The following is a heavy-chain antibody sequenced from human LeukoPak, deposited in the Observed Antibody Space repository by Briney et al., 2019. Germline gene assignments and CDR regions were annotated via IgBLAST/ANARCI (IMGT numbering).Heavy chain of an antibody. V-gene: IGHV3-30*18. CDR2: ISYDGSNK. Sequence: PGGSLRLSCAASEFTFSSYGMHWVRQAPGKGLEWVAVISYDGSNKYYADSVKGRFTISRDNSKNTLYLQMNSLRAEDTAVYYCAKGLGTDFDYWGQGTLVTVSS. D-gene: IGHD7-27*01. CDR1: EFTFSSYG. CDR3: AKGLGTDFDY. J-gene: IGHJ4*02.